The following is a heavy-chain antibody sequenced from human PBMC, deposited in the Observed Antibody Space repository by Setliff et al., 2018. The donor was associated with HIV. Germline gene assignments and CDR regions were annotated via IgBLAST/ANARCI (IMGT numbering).Heavy chain of an antibody. Sequence: SVKVSCKASGDTFSSYAISWVRQAPGQGLEWMGGIIPILGIANYAQKFQDRVTITADKSTDTAYMELSSLRSEDTAVYYCARGIQPFYYYYMDVWGKGTTVTVSS. J-gene: IGHJ6*03. V-gene: IGHV1-69*10. CDR1: GDTFSSYA. CDR3: ARGIQPFYYYYMDV. D-gene: IGHD2-2*01. CDR2: IIPILGIA.